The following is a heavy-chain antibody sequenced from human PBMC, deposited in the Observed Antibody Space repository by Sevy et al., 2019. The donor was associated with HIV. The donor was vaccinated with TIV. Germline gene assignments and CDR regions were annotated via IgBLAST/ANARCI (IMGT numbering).Heavy chain of an antibody. CDR1: GFSLSNYW. V-gene: IGHV3-7*01. CDR3: ARSSYYYDNGYYSPFAI. CDR2: INQDGHEK. J-gene: IGHJ4*02. D-gene: IGHD3-22*01. Sequence: GGSLRLSCVASGFSLSNYWMTWVRQAPGKGLEWVANINQDGHEKYYVYSVKGRFTISRDGATLFLQMNSLRAEDTAVYYCARSSYYYDNGYYSPFAIWGRGTLVTVSS.